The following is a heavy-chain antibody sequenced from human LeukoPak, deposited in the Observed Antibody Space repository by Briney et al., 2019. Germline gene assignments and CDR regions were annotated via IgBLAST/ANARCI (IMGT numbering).Heavy chain of an antibody. D-gene: IGHD6-13*01. CDR1: GFTFGNYG. V-gene: IGHV3-30*18. Sequence: GGSLRLSRAASGFTFGNYGMHYVRQAPGKGLQWVAVISEDGRHKNYADSVKGRFTISRHNSNNTLYLQMNSLRTEDTGIYYCAKDWETTASGTFGSWGQGTLVTVSS. CDR3: AKDWETTASGTFGS. CDR2: ISEDGRHK. J-gene: IGHJ4*02.